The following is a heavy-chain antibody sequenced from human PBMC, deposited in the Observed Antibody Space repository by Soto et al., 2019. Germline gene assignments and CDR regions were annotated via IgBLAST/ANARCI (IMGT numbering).Heavy chain of an antibody. Sequence: GGSLRLSCAASKFTFSTYAMTWVRQAPGKGLEWVSDISGSGGNTYYADSVKGVFTISRDTSKSTLYLQINSLGGEGTAVYYFSKDMVQCTGTRCARYFEKWDRGTLLTVS. J-gene: IGHJ4*02. CDR1: KFTFSTYA. CDR2: ISGSGGNT. CDR3: SKDMVQCTGTRCARYFEK. V-gene: IGHV3-23*01. D-gene: IGHD2-2*01.